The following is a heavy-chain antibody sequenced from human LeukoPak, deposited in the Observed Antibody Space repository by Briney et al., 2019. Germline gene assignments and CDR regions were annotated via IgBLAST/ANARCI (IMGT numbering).Heavy chain of an antibody. CDR1: GLTVSNNY. Sequence: TGGSLRLSCAASGLTVSNNYMSWVRQAPGKGLEWVSVVYGGGSTYYADSVKGRFTISRDNSKNSLYLQMNSLRTEDTAVYYCAKANPLIVGARAGGPINFWGQGTMVTVSS. D-gene: IGHD1-26*01. CDR3: AKANPLIVGARAGGPINF. V-gene: IGHV3-53*05. CDR2: VYGGGST. J-gene: IGHJ3*01.